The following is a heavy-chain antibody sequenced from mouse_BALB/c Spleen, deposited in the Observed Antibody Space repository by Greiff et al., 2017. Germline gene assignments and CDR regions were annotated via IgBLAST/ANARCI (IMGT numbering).Heavy chain of an antibody. J-gene: IGHJ4*01. CDR3: AKYGYDDGDYYAMDY. CDR2: IWAGGST. V-gene: IGHV2-9*02. D-gene: IGHD2-2*01. CDR1: GFSLTSYG. Sequence: VKLVESGPGLVAPSQSLSITCTVSGFSLTSYGVHWVRQPPGKGLEWLGVIWAGGSTNYNSALMSRLSISKDNSKSQVFLKMNSLQTDDTAMYYCAKYGYDDGDYYAMDYWGQGTSVTVSS.